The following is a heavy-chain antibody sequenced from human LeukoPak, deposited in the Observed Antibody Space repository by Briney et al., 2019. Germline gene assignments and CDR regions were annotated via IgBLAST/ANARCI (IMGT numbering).Heavy chain of an antibody. J-gene: IGHJ4*02. CDR3: ARRVEYSGYRFYFDY. V-gene: IGHV4-59*08. CDR2: IYYSGST. CDR1: GGSISSYY. D-gene: IGHD5-12*01. Sequence: PSETLSLTCTVSGGSISSYYWSWIRQPPGKGLEWIGYIYYSGSTNYNPSLKSRVTISVDTSKNQFSLKLSSVTAADTAVYYCARRVEYSGYRFYFDYWGQGTLVTVSS.